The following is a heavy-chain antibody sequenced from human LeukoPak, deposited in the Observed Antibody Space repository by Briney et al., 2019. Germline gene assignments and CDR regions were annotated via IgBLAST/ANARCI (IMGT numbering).Heavy chain of an antibody. CDR3: ARERRYGVMDYYGVDV. D-gene: IGHD4-17*01. V-gene: IGHV3-30-3*01. CDR1: GFTFSSHA. Sequence: GRSLRLSCAASGFTFSSHAMHWVRQAPGKGLEWVAIISYDGSNEYYADSVKGRFTISRDNSKNTLYPQMDSLRAEDTAVYYCARERRYGVMDYYGVDVWGQGTTVTVSS. CDR2: ISYDGSNE. J-gene: IGHJ6*02.